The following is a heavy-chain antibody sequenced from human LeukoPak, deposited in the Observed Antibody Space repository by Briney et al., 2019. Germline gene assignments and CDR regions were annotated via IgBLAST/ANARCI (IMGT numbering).Heavy chain of an antibody. CDR1: GFTFDDYA. Sequence: GGSLRLSCAASGFTFDDYAMHWVRQAPGKGLEWVAGISWNSGSIVYADCVKGRFTISREKAKNSLYLQMNSLRAEDTALYYCAKDSTATVVTPLDYWGQGTLVTVSS. D-gene: IGHD4-23*01. CDR3: AKDSTATVVTPLDY. J-gene: IGHJ4*02. V-gene: IGHV3-9*01. CDR2: ISWNSGSI.